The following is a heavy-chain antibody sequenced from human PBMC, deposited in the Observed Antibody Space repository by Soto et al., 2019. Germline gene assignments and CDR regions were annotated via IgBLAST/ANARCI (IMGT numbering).Heavy chain of an antibody. CDR1: GYTFTSYD. V-gene: IGHV1-8*01. J-gene: IGHJ4*02. CDR2: MNPNSGNT. Sequence: ASVKVSCKASGYTFTSYDINWVRQATGQGLEWMGWMNPNSGNTGYAQKFQGRVTMTRNTSISTAYMELRSLRSDDTAVYYCARGPISSGFTFYPDYWGQGTLVTVSS. CDR3: ARGPISSGFTFYPDY. D-gene: IGHD6-19*01.